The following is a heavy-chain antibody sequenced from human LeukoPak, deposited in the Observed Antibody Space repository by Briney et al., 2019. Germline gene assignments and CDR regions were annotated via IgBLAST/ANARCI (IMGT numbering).Heavy chain of an antibody. Sequence: SETLSLTCAVYGGSFSGYYWSWIRQPPGKGLEWIGEINHSGSTNYNPSLKSRVTISVDTSKNQFSLKLSSVTAADTAVYYCARGGRYCTNGVCENPDFDYWGQGTPVTVSS. V-gene: IGHV4-34*01. J-gene: IGHJ4*02. D-gene: IGHD2-8*01. CDR2: INHSGST. CDR3: ARGGRYCTNGVCENPDFDY. CDR1: GGSFSGYY.